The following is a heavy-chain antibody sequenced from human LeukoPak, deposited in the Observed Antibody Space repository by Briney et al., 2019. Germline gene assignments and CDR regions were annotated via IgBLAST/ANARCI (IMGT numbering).Heavy chain of an antibody. CDR2: INPSGGST. CDR1: GYTFTSYY. D-gene: IGHD3-3*01. J-gene: IGHJ5*02. Sequence: ASVKVSCKASGYTFTSYYMHWVRQAPGQGLEWMGIINPSGGSTSYAQKFQGRVTMTRDMSTSTVYMELSSLRSEDTAVYYCARAPFGVVILHWFDPWGQGTLVTVSS. CDR3: ARAPFGVVILHWFDP. V-gene: IGHV1-46*01.